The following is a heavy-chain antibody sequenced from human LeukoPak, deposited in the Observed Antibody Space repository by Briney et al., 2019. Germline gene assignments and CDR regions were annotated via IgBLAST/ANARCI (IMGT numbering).Heavy chain of an antibody. CDR1: RFTFSSYA. CDR2: ISGSGGTT. J-gene: IGHJ5*02. V-gene: IGHV3-23*01. Sequence: GGSLRLSCAASRFTFSSYAMSWVRQAPGKGLEWVSAISGSGGTTYYAASVKGRFTISRDNSKNTLYLQMNSLRAEDTALYYCAKGGYFNWFDPWGEGTLVTVSS. D-gene: IGHD6-13*01. CDR3: AKGGYFNWFDP.